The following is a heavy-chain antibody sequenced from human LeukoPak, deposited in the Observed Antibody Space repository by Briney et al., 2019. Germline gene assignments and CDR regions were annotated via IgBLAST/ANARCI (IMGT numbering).Heavy chain of an antibody. J-gene: IGHJ6*03. Sequence: ASVKVSCKASGYTFTSYGISWVRQAPGQGLEWMGWISAYNGNTNYAQKLQGRVTMTTDTSTSTAYMELRSLRSDDTAVYYCARDGDLTPHPWYMDVWGKGTTVTVSS. CDR1: GYTFTSYG. CDR3: ARDGDLTPHPWYMDV. D-gene: IGHD3-9*01. V-gene: IGHV1-18*01. CDR2: ISAYNGNT.